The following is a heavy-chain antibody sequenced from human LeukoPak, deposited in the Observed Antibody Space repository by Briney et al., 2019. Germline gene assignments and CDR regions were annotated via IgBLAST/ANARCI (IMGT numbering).Heavy chain of an antibody. CDR2: IYTRGST. CDR3: ARASYSYDISGWVPFDY. J-gene: IGHJ4*02. CDR1: GNSISSGDYY. V-gene: IGHV4-61*02. D-gene: IGHD3-22*01. Sequence: SETLSLTCTVSGNSISSGDYYWSWIRQPAGKGLEWIGRIYTRGSTTYNPSLKSRVTISGDTSENQFSLRLSSVTAADTAVYYCARASYSYDISGWVPFDYWGQGTLVTVSS.